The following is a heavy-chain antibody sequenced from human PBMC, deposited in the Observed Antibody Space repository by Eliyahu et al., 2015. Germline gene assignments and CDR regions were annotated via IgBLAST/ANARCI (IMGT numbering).Heavy chain of an antibody. CDR3: ARPRAYGSGIDYGWYFDY. V-gene: IGHV4-39*01. Sequence: QLQLQESGPGLVKPSETLSLTCXVSGGSIXXSXXXWGWIRQPPGKGLEWIGSIXYSGSTXYNPSLKSRVTISVDTSKNQFSLKLSSVTAADTAVYYCARPRAYGSGIDYGWYFDYWGQGTLVTVSS. D-gene: IGHD3-10*01. CDR2: IXYSGST. J-gene: IGHJ4*02. CDR1: GGSIXXSXXX.